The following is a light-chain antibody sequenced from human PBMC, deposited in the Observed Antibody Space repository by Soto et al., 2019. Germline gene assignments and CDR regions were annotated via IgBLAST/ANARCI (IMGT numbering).Light chain of an antibody. CDR2: GAS. CDR1: QSVSSSY. CDR3: QQYGSSPPIT. Sequence: EIVLTQSPGTLSLSPGERATLSCRASQSVSSSYLAWYQQKPGQAPRLLIYGASSRATGIPDRFSGSGSGTDFTLTISRLEPEDVAVDYCQQYGSSPPITFGEGTRLEI. V-gene: IGKV3-20*01. J-gene: IGKJ5*01.